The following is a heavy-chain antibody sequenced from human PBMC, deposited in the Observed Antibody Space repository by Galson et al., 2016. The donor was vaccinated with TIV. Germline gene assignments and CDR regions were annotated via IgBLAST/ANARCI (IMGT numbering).Heavy chain of an antibody. CDR3: AEEDGYMFH. V-gene: IGHV3-30*02. CDR1: GFTFRNYG. J-gene: IGHJ4*02. D-gene: IGHD5-24*01. CDR2: IRYDGNEK. Sequence: SLRLSCAVSGFTFRNYGMHWVRQAPGKGLEWLAFIRYDGNEKYYADSVKGRFTVSRDSSNNTLYLQMNSLRGDDTAVYYCAEEDGYMFHWGQGTLLTVSS.